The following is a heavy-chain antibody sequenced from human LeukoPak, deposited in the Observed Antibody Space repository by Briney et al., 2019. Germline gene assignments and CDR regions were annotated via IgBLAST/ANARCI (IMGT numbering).Heavy chain of an antibody. D-gene: IGHD1-26*01. CDR1: VDSLTRYY. CDR2: IYYSGST. V-gene: IGHV4-59*01. Sequence: PPETLCLTPTLSVDSLTRYYWSWIRDPPGKGLEWIGYIYYSGSTNYNPSLESRVTISLDTSKNQFSLYLTSVPAADTAVYYCGFGRGSYSAVANWRQGTLVTVSS. CDR3: GFGRGSYSAVAN. J-gene: IGHJ4*02.